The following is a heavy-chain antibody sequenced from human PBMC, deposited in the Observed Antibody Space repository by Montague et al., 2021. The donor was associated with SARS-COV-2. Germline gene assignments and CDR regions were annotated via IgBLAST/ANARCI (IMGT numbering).Heavy chain of an antibody. V-gene: IGHV6-1*01. Sequence: FAISGDSVSSNSVSWNWIRQSPSRGLEWLGRTYYRSKWSNEYALSVKSRITITPDTTKNQLSLQLTSVTPEDTAVYYCTRAAWGVQDYWGQGSLVTVSS. J-gene: IGHJ4*02. CDR2: TYYRSKWSN. CDR3: TRAAWGVQDY. D-gene: IGHD3-10*01. CDR1: GDSVSSNSVS.